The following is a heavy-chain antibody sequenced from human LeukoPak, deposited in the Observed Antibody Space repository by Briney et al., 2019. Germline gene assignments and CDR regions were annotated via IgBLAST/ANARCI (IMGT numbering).Heavy chain of an antibody. V-gene: IGHV3-7*03. CDR3: ARVNHYSDSIGYSLYYFDY. J-gene: IGHJ4*02. Sequence: GSLRLSCAASGFTFSNYWMSWVRQAPGKGLEWVANIKEDGSEKYYMDSVKGRFTISRDNAKNSLYLQMNSLRAEDTAVYYCARVNHYSDSIGYSLYYFDYWGQGTLVTVSS. CDR2: IKEDGSEK. CDR1: GFTFSNYW. D-gene: IGHD3-22*01.